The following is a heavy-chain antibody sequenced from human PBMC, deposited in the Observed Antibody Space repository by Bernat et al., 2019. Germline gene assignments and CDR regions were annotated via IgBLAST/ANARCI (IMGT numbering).Heavy chain of an antibody. CDR2: ISWDDDK. Sequence: QITLKESGPTLVKPTQTLTLTCTFSGFSLSTSGVGVGWIRQPPGKALEWLAVISWDDDKRYSPSLKSRLTITKDTSKNQVVLTMTNMAPLDTATYYCAHRIAATGRHYGGLWSGYYKGEHWFDHWGQGTLVTVSS. CDR3: AHRIAATGRHYGGLWSGYYKGEHWFDH. J-gene: IGHJ5*02. CDR1: GFSLSTSGVG. D-gene: IGHD3-3*01. V-gene: IGHV2-5*02.